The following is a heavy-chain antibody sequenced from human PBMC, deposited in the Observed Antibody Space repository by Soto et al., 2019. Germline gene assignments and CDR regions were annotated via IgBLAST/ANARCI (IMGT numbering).Heavy chain of an antibody. V-gene: IGHV3-11*06. CDR1: DLSPNGFY. CDR2: ISMSGSYK. D-gene: IGHD2-8*01. Sequence: SRRLACVVADLSPNGFYMSWVRRAAGKGLEWLSFISMSGSYKTYAASVEGRFTISRDNVKNILYLQMDSLRVEDTAVYYCASRGHCSNGQCHPFDYWGQGTQVTVSS. CDR3: ASRGHCSNGQCHPFDY. J-gene: IGHJ4*02.